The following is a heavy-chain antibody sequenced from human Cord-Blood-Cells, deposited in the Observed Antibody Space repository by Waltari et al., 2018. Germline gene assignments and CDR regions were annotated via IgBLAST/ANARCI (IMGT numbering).Heavy chain of an antibody. V-gene: IGHV4-34*01. CDR2: IKHSGST. CDR3: ARVNYDILTGYYKSYYYYYYMDV. Sequence: QVQLQQWGAGLLKPSETLSLTCAVYGGSFSGYYWSWLRQPPGKGLEWLGEIKHSGSTNYNPSLKSRVTISVDTSKNQFSLKLSSVTAADTAVYYCARVNYDILTGYYKSYYYYYYMDVWGKGTTVTVSS. J-gene: IGHJ6*03. CDR1: GGSFSGYY. D-gene: IGHD3-9*01.